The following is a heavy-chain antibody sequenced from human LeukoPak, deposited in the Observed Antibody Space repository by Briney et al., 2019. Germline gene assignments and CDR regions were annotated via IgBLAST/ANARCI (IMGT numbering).Heavy chain of an antibody. D-gene: IGHD1-26*01. CDR2: ISYDGSNK. V-gene: IGHV3-30*18. CDR3: AKETGRWELE. CDR1: GFTLSNYV. J-gene: IGHJ4*02. Sequence: GGSLRLSCAASGFTLSNYVMHWVRQAPGKGLEWVAIISYDGSNKYYADSVKGRFTISRDNSKNTLYLQMNSLRAEDTAVYYCAKETGRWELEWGQGTLVTVSS.